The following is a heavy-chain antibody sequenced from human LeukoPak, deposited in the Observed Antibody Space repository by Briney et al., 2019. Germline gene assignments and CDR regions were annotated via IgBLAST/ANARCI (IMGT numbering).Heavy chain of an antibody. J-gene: IGHJ5*02. Sequence: SVPVSCKSSGCTCTGYYMHGVRQAPGNGLEWMGWINPNSGGTNYAQKFQGWVTMTRDTSISTAYMELSRLRSDDTAVYYCARGDPAYGSGSYYNWGFDPWGQGTLVTVSS. CDR1: GCTCTGYY. D-gene: IGHD3-10*01. CDR3: ARGDPAYGSGSYYNWGFDP. CDR2: INPNSGGT. V-gene: IGHV1-2*04.